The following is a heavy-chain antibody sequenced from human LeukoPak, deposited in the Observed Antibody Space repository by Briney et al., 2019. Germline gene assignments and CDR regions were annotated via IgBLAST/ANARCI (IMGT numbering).Heavy chain of an antibody. CDR2: ISGSGGST. Sequence: GRSLRLSCAASGFTFSSYAMHWVRQAPGKGLEWVSAISGSGGSTYYADSVKGRFTISRDNSKNTLYLQMSSLRAEDSSVYYCAKNDGRGYSSADTGFDYWGQGTLVTVSS. V-gene: IGHV3-23*01. D-gene: IGHD5-18*01. J-gene: IGHJ4*02. CDR1: GFTFSSYA. CDR3: AKNDGRGYSSADTGFDY.